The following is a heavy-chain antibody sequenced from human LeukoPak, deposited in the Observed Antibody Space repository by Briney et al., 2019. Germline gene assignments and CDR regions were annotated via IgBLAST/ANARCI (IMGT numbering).Heavy chain of an antibody. V-gene: IGHV3-23*01. Sequence: GGTLRLSCAASGFTFSSYAMSWVRQAPGKGLEWVSGISSSGGSTYYPDSVKGRFTISRDNSKNTLYLHMNSLRAEDTAVYYCARRAGGYSHPYDYWGQGTLVTVSS. CDR2: ISSSGGST. J-gene: IGHJ4*02. D-gene: IGHD4-23*01. CDR1: GFTFSSYA. CDR3: ARRAGGYSHPYDY.